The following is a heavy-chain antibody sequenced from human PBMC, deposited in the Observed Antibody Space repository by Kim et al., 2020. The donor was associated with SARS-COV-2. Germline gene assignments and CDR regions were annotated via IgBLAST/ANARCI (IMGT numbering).Heavy chain of an antibody. CDR3: AREGGDYYGSGSYSYYFDY. Sequence: SETLSLTCTVSGYSISSGYYWGWIRQPPGTGLEWIGSIYHSGSTYYNPSLKSRVTISVDTSKNQFSLKLSSVTAADTAVYYCAREGGDYYGSGSYSYYFDYWGQGTLVTVSS. CDR2: IYHSGST. CDR1: GYSISSGYY. V-gene: IGHV4-38-2*02. D-gene: IGHD3-10*01. J-gene: IGHJ4*02.